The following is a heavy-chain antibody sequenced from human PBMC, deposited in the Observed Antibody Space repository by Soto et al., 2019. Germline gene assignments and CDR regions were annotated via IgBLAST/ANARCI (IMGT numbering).Heavy chain of an antibody. D-gene: IGHD2-8*01. J-gene: IGHJ4*02. V-gene: IGHV3-23*01. CDR2: ISGNGGTT. CDR1: GFTFRNYA. Sequence: GGSLRLSCTASGFTFRNYAMSWVRQAPGKGLQWVSAISGNGGTTYYADSVKGRFTLSRDNFKDTLYLQMNSLRTEDTAVYYCAKDQGNGRLYFVSWGLGTLVTVSS. CDR3: AKDQGNGRLYFVS.